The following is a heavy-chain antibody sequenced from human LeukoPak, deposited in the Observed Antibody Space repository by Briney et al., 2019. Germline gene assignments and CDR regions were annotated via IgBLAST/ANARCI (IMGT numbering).Heavy chain of an antibody. D-gene: IGHD2-21*01. J-gene: IGHJ5*02. CDR2: IYYSGST. CDR3: VRHIVAVSTPADWFDP. V-gene: IGHV4-39*01. Sequence: SETLSLTCTVSGGSISSSSYYWGWIRQPPGRGLEWIGSIYYSGSTYYNPSLKSRVTISVDTSKNQFSLKLSSVSAADTAVYYCVRHIVAVSTPADWFDPWGQGTLVTVSS. CDR1: GGSISSSSYY.